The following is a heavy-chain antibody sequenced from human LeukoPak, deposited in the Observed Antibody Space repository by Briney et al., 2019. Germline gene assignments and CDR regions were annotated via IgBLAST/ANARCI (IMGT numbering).Heavy chain of an antibody. CDR1: GGSFSGYY. CDR2: INHSGST. Sequence: SETLSLTXAVYGGSFSGYYWSWIRQPPGKGLEWIGEINHSGSTNYNPSLKSRVTISVDTSKNQFSLKLSSVTAADTAVYYCARRHRRMVYALGQLYWFDPWGQRTLVTVSS. D-gene: IGHD2-8*01. V-gene: IGHV4-34*01. J-gene: IGHJ5*02. CDR3: ARRHRRMVYALGQLYWFDP.